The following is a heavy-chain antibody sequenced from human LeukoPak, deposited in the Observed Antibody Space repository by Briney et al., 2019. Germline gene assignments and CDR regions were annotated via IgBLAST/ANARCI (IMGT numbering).Heavy chain of an antibody. Sequence: PPETLSLTCAVYGGSFSGYYWSWIRQPPGKGLEWIGEINHSGSTNYNPSLKSRVTISVDTSKNQFSLKLSSVTAADTAVYYCARRPVLLWFGELNNWFDPWGQGTLVTVSS. CDR3: ARRPVLLWFGELNNWFDP. CDR2: INHSGST. J-gene: IGHJ5*02. V-gene: IGHV4-34*01. D-gene: IGHD3-10*01. CDR1: GGSFSGYY.